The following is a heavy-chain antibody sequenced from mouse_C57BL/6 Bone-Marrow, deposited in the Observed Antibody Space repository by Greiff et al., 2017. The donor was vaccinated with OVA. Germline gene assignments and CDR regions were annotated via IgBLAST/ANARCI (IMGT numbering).Heavy chain of an antibody. J-gene: IGHJ4*01. V-gene: IGHV14-4*01. CDR2: IDPENGDT. D-gene: IGHD2-3*01. Sequence: EVQLQQSGAELVRPGASVKLSCTASGFNIKDDYMHWVKQRPEQGLEWIGWIDPENGDTEYASKFQGKATITADPSSNTAYLQLSSLTSEDTAVYYCTTWGWLPPRDVDYWGQGTSVTVSS. CDR3: TTWGWLPPRDVDY. CDR1: GFNIKDDY.